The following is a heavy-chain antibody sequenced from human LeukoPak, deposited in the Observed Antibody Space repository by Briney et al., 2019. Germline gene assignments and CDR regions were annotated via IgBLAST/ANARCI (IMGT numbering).Heavy chain of an antibody. CDR3: ARDSSGWHRRDY. V-gene: IGHV1-18*01. CDR1: GYTFSTYG. D-gene: IGHD6-19*01. Sequence: ASVKVSCKASGYTFSTYGISWVRQAPGQGLEWMGWISAYNDNTDYAQKLQDRVTMTTDTSTSTAYMELRSLRSDDTAVYYCARDSSGWHRRDYWGQGTLVTVSS. J-gene: IGHJ4*02. CDR2: ISAYNDNT.